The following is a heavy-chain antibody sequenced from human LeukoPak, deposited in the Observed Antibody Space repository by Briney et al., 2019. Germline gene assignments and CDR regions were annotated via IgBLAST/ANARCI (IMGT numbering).Heavy chain of an antibody. J-gene: IGHJ4*02. CDR3: ARESAGTFDY. V-gene: IGHV3-21*01. D-gene: IGHD1-1*01. Sequence: GGSLRLSCVASGFTFSSYSMNWVRQAPGKGLEWVSSISSSSSYIYYADSVKGRFTISRDNAKNSLYLQMNSLRAEDTAVYYCARESAGTFDYWGQGTLVTVSS. CDR2: ISSSSSYI. CDR1: GFTFSSYS.